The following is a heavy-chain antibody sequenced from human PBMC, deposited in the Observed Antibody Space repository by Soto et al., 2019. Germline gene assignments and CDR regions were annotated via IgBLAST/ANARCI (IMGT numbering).Heavy chain of an antibody. J-gene: IGHJ4*02. D-gene: IGHD6-19*01. Sequence: SVKVSCKTSGGTFSTYAIYWGRQAPGQGLEWMGAIIPLFGTADYAQKFQGRVTITADESTSTAYVELSSLRSEDTAVYYCARPKGSYSSGYYYFDYWGQGTLVTVSS. CDR1: GGTFSTYA. CDR3: ARPKGSYSSGYYYFDY. CDR2: IIPLFGTA. V-gene: IGHV1-69*13.